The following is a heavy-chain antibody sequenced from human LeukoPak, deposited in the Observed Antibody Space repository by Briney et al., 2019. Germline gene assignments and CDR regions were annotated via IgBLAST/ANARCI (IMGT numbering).Heavy chain of an antibody. CDR2: IYYSGST. J-gene: IGHJ6*03. V-gene: IGHV4-31*03. D-gene: IGHD2-8*01. Sequence: SATLSLTCTVSGGSISSGGYYWSWIRQHPGKGLEWIGYIYYSGSTYYNPSLKSRVTVSVDTSKNQFSLKLSSVTAADTAVYYCARESPNDSYYYYYMDVWGKGTTVTVSS. CDR1: GGSISSGGYY. CDR3: ARESPNDSYYYYYMDV.